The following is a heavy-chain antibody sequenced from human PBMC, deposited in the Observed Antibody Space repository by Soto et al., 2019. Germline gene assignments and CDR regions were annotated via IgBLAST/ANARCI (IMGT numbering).Heavy chain of an antibody. CDR2: ISYDGSNK. Sequence: LRLSCAASGFTFSSYGMHWVRQAPGKGLEWVAVISYDGSNKYYADSVKGRFTISRDNSKNTLYLQMNSLRAEDTAVYYCAKAASGYDSPYYYYYGMDVWGQGTTVTVSS. D-gene: IGHD5-12*01. V-gene: IGHV3-30*18. J-gene: IGHJ6*02. CDR1: GFTFSSYG. CDR3: AKAASGYDSPYYYYYGMDV.